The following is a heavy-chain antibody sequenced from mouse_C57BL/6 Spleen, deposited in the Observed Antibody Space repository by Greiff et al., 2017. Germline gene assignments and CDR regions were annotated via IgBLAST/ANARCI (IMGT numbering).Heavy chain of an antibody. Sequence: VQLQESGPGLVQPSQSLSITCKVSGFSLTSSGVHWVRQPPGKGLEWLGVIWSGGSTDYNAAFISRLSISKDNSKIQVFFKMNSLQADDTAIYYCAKEEGGTMYYWGQGTSVTVSS. J-gene: IGHJ4*01. CDR3: AKEEGGTMYY. V-gene: IGHV2-4*01. CDR1: GFSLTSSG. D-gene: IGHD1-1*02. CDR2: IWSGGST.